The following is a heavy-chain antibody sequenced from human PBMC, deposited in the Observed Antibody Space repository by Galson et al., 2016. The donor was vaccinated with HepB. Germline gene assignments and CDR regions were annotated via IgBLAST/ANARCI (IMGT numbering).Heavy chain of an antibody. D-gene: IGHD3-22*01. J-gene: IGHJ4*02. CDR1: GFSLTTIGVG. CDR2: ISGNGDK. Sequence: PALVNPTQTLTLTCAFSGFSLTTIGVGVGWIRQPPGKALEWLALISGNGDKRYRPSLKSRLTIPKDTSKNQVVLTLANMDPVDTGTYYCAHIGSDCLSSSCRLILTTFDYWGQGTLVTVSS. V-gene: IGHV2-5*01. CDR3: AHIGSDCLSSSCRLILTTFDY.